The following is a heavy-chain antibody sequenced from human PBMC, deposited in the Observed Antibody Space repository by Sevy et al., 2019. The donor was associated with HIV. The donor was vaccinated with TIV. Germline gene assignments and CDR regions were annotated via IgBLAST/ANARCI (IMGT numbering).Heavy chain of an antibody. CDR3: ATTSTPLYYYALDV. CDR1: EFTVSSKY. J-gene: IGHJ6*02. Sequence: GGSLRLSCAASEFTVSSKYMSWVRQAPGKGLEWVSVIYSGGNTYYADSVKGRFTISRDISKNTQYFQMNSLRAEDTAIYYCATTSTPLYYYALDVWGQGTTVTVSS. CDR2: IYSGGNT. V-gene: IGHV3-53*03. D-gene: IGHD2-15*01.